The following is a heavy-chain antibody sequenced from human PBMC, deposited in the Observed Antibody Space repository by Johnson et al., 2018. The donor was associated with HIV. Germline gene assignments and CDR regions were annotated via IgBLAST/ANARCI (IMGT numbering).Heavy chain of an antibody. CDR3: ARDGYNYVAFDI. D-gene: IGHD5-24*01. V-gene: IGHV3-30-3*01. CDR2: ISYDGSNK. CDR1: GFTFSSYA. Sequence: VQLVESGGGVVQPRRSLRLSCAASGFTFSSYAMHWVRQAPGKGLEWVAVISYDGSNKYYADSVKGRFTISRDNSKNTLYLQMNSLRAEDTAVYYCARDGYNYVAFDIWGQGTMVTVSS. J-gene: IGHJ3*02.